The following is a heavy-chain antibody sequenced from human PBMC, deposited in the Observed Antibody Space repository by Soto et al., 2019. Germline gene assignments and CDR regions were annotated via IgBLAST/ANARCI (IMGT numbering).Heavy chain of an antibody. CDR1: GVSITSYY. CDR3: ARVPVAVAATEDYYGLDV. Sequence: SETLSLTCSVSGVSITSYYWSWIRQSAGGGLEWMGRINTDGLSTYSPSFKSRLTMSLDTSKNQVSLRLISVTAADTAVYFCARVPVAVAATEDYYGLDVWGQGTMVTVSS. D-gene: IGHD2-15*01. CDR2: INTDGLS. V-gene: IGHV4-4*07. J-gene: IGHJ6*02.